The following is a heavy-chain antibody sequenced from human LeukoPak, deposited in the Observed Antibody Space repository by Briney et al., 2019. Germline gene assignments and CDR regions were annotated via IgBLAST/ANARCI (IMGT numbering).Heavy chain of an antibody. CDR3: AREVASLVRGINGLDF. CDR1: GYMFTTYA. Sequence: GASVKVSCKASGYMFTTYAIHWVRQAPGQRLEWMGWINAGGGNTKYSQNFQARVTMTRDTSASTAYMELSSLRSEDTAVYYCAREVASLVRGINGLDFWGQGTLVTVSS. J-gene: IGHJ4*02. D-gene: IGHD3-10*01. V-gene: IGHV1-3*01. CDR2: INAGGGNT.